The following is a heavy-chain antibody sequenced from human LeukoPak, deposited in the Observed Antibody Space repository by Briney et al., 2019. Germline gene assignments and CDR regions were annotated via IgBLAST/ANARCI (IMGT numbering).Heavy chain of an antibody. V-gene: IGHV4-34*01. J-gene: IGHJ4*02. Sequence: PSETLSLACAVYGGSFSGYYWSWIRQPPGKGLEWIGEINHSGSTNYNPSLKSRVTISVDTSKNQFSLKLSSVTAADTAVYYCARVGNYGRIEYWGQGTLVTVSS. CDR1: GGSFSGYY. CDR2: INHSGST. D-gene: IGHD2/OR15-2a*01. CDR3: ARVGNYGRIEY.